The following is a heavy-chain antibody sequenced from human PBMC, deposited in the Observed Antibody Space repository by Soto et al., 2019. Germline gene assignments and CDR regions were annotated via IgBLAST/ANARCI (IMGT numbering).Heavy chain of an antibody. J-gene: IGHJ4*02. V-gene: IGHV3-15*07. CDR3: TTDNCRSSTCYLNY. CDR2: IKSKTVGETT. D-gene: IGHD2-2*01. CDR1: GIPFSSTY. Sequence: GGSLRLSCAASGIPFSSTYMNWVRQAPGKGLEWVGRIKSKTVGETTDYSAPVKGRFALSRDDPKNTVSLQMNSLKSEDTAIYYCTTDNCRSSTCYLNYWGQGALVTVSS.